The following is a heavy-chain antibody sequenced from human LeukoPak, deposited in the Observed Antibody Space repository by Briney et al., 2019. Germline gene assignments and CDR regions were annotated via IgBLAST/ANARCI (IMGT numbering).Heavy chain of an antibody. Sequence: SETLSLTSAVSGGSISSGGYSWSWIRQPPGKGLEWIGYIYHSGSTYYNPSLKSRVTISVDRSKNQFSLKLSSVTAADTAVYYCARARRDCSGGSCFTNWGQGTLVTVSS. V-gene: IGHV4-30-2*01. D-gene: IGHD2-15*01. CDR1: GGSISSGGYS. J-gene: IGHJ4*02. CDR3: ARARRDCSGGSCFTN. CDR2: IYHSGST.